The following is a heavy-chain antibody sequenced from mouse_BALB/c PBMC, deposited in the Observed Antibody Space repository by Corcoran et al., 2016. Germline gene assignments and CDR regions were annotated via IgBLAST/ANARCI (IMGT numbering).Heavy chain of an antibody. V-gene: IGHV1-84*02. CDR3: TGGLGHCAMDY. Sequence: QIQLQQSGPELVMLGTSVKISSKSSGYSFTDYYINWVKQKPGQGLGWIGWIYPGSGNTKYNEKFKGKATLTVDTSSSTAYMQLSSRTSDDTAVYFYTGGLGHCAMDYWGQGTSVTVSS. J-gene: IGHJ4*01. CDR2: IYPGSGNT. CDR1: GYSFTDYY. D-gene: IGHD3-3*01.